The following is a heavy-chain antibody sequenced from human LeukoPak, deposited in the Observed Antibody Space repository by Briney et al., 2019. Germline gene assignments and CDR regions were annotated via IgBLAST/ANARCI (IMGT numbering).Heavy chain of an antibody. CDR3: AKDIGGHYYDSSGNDY. Sequence: GGSLRLSCAASGFTFDDYAMHWVRQAPGKGLEWVSGISWNSGSIGYADSVKGRFTISRDNAKNSLYLQMNSLRAEDTALYYCAKDIGGHYYDSSGNDYWGQGTLVTVSS. V-gene: IGHV3-9*01. CDR2: ISWNSGSI. D-gene: IGHD3-22*01. J-gene: IGHJ4*02. CDR1: GFTFDDYA.